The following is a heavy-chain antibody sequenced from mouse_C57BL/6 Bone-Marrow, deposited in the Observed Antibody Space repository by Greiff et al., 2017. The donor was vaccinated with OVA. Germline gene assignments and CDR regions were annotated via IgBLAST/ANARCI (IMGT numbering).Heavy chain of an antibody. Sequence: QVQLQQSGAELMKPGASVKLSCKASGYTFTGYWIEWVKQTPGNGLEWIGAILPGSGSTNDNEKFKGKATFTADTSSNTAYMQLSSLTADDSCSYYCASPGRDYWGQGTTLTVSS. J-gene: IGHJ2*01. CDR2: ILPGSGST. CDR1: GYTFTGYW. V-gene: IGHV1-9*01. CDR3: ASPGRDY.